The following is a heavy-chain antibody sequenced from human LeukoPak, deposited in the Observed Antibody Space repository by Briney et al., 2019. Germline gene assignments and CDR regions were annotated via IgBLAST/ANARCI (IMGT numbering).Heavy chain of an antibody. D-gene: IGHD6-19*01. J-gene: IGHJ4*02. CDR3: AREAPGGSGWTFFDY. V-gene: IGHV4-59*02. Sequence: SETLSLTCAVSGVSVSGHYWDWIRQPPGKGLEWIGYIYASGSANYNPSLKSRVTISLDTSENHVSLSLTSVTAADTAVYYCAREAPGGSGWTFFDYWGQGSLVTVSS. CDR1: GVSVSGHY. CDR2: IYASGSA.